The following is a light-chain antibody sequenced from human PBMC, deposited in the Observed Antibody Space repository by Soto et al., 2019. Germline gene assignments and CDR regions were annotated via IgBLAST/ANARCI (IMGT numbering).Light chain of an antibody. CDR1: QSVSSN. CDR3: QQLFDSPIT. J-gene: IGKJ5*01. Sequence: DIVLHPSPDTLFLSARERASPPCRASQSVSSNLAWYQQKPGQAPRLLIYGASTRATGIPARFSGSGSGTEFTLTISSLQPEDFATYYCQQLFDSPITFGQGTRLEIK. V-gene: IGKV3-15*01. CDR2: GAS.